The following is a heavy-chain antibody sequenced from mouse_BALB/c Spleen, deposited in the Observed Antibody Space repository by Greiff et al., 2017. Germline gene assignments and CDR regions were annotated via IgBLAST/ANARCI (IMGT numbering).Heavy chain of an antibody. CDR2: ISYDGSN. CDR3: ARGGTFDY. Sequence: EVKVEESGPGLVKPSQSLSLTCSVTGYSITSGYYWNWIRQFPGNKLEWMGYISYDGSNNYNPSLKNRISITRDTSKNQFFLKLNSVTTEDTATYYCARGGTFDYWGQGTTLTVSS. D-gene: IGHD2-14*01. CDR1: GYSITSGYY. V-gene: IGHV3-6*02. J-gene: IGHJ2*01.